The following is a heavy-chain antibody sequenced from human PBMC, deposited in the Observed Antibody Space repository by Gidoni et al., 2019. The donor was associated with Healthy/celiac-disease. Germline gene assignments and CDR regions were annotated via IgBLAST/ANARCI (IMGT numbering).Heavy chain of an antibody. CDR2: MNPNSGNT. V-gene: IGHV1-8*01. D-gene: IGHD6-19*01. CDR3: ARGRWLAVDSLDP. Sequence: QVQLVQSGAEVKKPGASVKVSCKASGYTFSSYDINWVRQATGQGLEWRGWMNPNSGNTVYAQKVLGRVTMTRNTAISTAYMELSSLRSEDTAVYYCARGRWLAVDSLDPWGQGTLVTVSA. J-gene: IGHJ5*02. CDR1: GYTFSSYD.